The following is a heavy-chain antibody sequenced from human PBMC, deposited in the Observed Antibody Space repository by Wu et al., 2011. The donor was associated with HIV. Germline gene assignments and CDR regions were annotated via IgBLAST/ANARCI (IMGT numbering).Heavy chain of an antibody. D-gene: IGHD3-22*01. CDR3: ARDPQDSNGYYYGYNS. Sequence: QVQLVQTGAEVKKPGASVKVSCKTSGYTFTSYGISWVRQAPGQGLEWMGWISADNGDTNYAQKLQGRVTMTTDTSTSTAYMELRSLRFDDTAVYYCARDPQDSNGYYYGYNSWGQGTLVTVSS. CDR2: ISADNGDT. J-gene: IGHJ4*02. CDR1: GYTFTSYG. V-gene: IGHV1-18*01.